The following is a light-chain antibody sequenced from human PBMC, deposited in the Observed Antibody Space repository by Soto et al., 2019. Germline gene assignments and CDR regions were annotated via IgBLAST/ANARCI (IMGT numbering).Light chain of an antibody. CDR3: TSYTSSNTWV. Sequence: QSALTQPASVSGSPGQSITISCTGTRRDIGGYNYVAWYQQHPGKAPKLLIYEVSNRPSGVSNRFSGSKSGNTASLTISGLLAEDEADFYCTSYTSSNTWVFGGGTQLTVL. J-gene: IGLJ3*02. V-gene: IGLV2-14*01. CDR2: EVS. CDR1: RRDIGGYNY.